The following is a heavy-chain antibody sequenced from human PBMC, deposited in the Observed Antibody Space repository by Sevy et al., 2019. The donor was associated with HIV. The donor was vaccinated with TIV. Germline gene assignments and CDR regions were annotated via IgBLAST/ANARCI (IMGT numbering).Heavy chain of an antibody. Sequence: GGSLRLSCAASGFTVSSNYMSWVRQAPGKGLEWVSVIYSGGSTYYADSVKGRFTISRDNSKNTLYLQMNSLRAEDTAVYYCAREGPGCSGVRLHCGAVGGLGYWGQGTLVTVSS. CDR3: AREGPGCSGVRLHCGAVGGLGY. CDR1: GFTVSSNY. CDR2: IYSGGST. V-gene: IGHV3-53*01. J-gene: IGHJ4*02. D-gene: IGHD2-15*01.